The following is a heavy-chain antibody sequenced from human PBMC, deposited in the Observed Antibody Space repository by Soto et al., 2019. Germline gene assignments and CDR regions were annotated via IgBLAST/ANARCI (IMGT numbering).Heavy chain of an antibody. D-gene: IGHD7-27*01. CDR1: GFTFSSYA. J-gene: IGHJ4*02. V-gene: IGHV3-23*01. CDR3: AKGETGDFYWGSNY. Sequence: EVQLLESGGGLVQPGGSLRLSCAASGFTFSSYAMSWVRQAPGKGLEWVSAISGSGGSTYYADSEKGRFTISRDNSKNTRYLQMNSLSAEDTAVYYCAKGETGDFYWGSNYWGQGTLVTVSS. CDR2: ISGSGGST.